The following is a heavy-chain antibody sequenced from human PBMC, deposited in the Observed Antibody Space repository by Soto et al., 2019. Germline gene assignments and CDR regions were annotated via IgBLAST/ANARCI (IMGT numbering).Heavy chain of an antibody. CDR2: ISVNNGYT. D-gene: IGHD2-2*01. Sequence: QVQLVQSGAEVKTPGASVKVSCKASGYTFSSHAITWVRQAPGEGLEWMGWISVNNGYTNYAQKFQGRLTMTTDTTTSTVHTDLRRMGSDSTDVYYFARGLVVCATPAYYKYWGQGALVTVSS. J-gene: IGHJ4*02. CDR3: ARGLVVCATPAYYKY. V-gene: IGHV1-18*01. CDR1: GYTFSSHA.